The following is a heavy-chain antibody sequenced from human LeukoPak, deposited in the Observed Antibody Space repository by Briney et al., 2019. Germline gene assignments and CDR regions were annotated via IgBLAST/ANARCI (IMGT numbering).Heavy chain of an antibody. V-gene: IGHV1-18*01. Sequence: ASVKVSCKASGYTFTSYGISWVRQALGQGLEWMGWISAYNGNTNYAQKLQGRVTMTTDTSTSTAYMELRSLRSDDTAVYYCARDTQEYYDGGYWGQGTLVTVSS. D-gene: IGHD3-22*01. CDR3: ARDTQEYYDGGY. CDR2: ISAYNGNT. CDR1: GYTFTSYG. J-gene: IGHJ4*02.